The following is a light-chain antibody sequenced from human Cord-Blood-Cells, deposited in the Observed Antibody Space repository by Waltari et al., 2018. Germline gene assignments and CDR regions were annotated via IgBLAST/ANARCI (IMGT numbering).Light chain of an antibody. V-gene: IGKV1-5*03. CDR2: HAS. CDR3: QQYNSYWGT. CDR1: QSISSW. Sequence: DIQMTQSPSTLSASVGDRASITCRASQSISSWLAWYQQKPGKAPKLLIYHASSLESGVPSRFSGSGSGTEFTLTISSLQPDDFATYYCQQYNSYWGTFGQGTKVEIK. J-gene: IGKJ1*01.